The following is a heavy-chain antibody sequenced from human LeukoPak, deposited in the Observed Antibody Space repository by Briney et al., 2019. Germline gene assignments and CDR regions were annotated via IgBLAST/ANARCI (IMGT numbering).Heavy chain of an antibody. J-gene: IGHJ4*02. V-gene: IGHV3-53*01. CDR3: ARRTTDSSGYYSVDY. CDR1: GFTVSSSY. Sequence: GGSLRLSCAASGFTVSSSYMSWVRQAPGKGLEWVSTLYSGGNTYYADSVRGRFTISRDDSRNTLFLQMNNLRVEDTAVYYCARRTTDSSGYYSVDYWGQGTLVTVSS. D-gene: IGHD3-22*01. CDR2: LYSGGNT.